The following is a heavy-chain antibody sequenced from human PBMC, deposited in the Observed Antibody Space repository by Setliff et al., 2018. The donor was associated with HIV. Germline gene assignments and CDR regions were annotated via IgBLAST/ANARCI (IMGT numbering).Heavy chain of an antibody. CDR2: IYTSGNTNYNPST. CDR3: TRQSPVAGSGAFDS. Sequence: SETLSLTCTVSGDSISSGGYYWSWIRQPAGQGLEWIGRIYTSGNTNYNPSTNYNPSLKSRITISLETSRNQFSLRVTSVTATDTAVYYCTRQSPVAGSGAFDSWGQGTMVTVS. V-gene: IGHV4-61*02. CDR1: GDSISSGGYY. D-gene: IGHD6-19*01. J-gene: IGHJ3*02.